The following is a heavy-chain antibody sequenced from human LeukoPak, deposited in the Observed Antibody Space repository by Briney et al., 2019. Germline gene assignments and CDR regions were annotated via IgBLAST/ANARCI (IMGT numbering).Heavy chain of an antibody. CDR3: AKRGFCSGGSCYRD. V-gene: IGHV3-23*01. J-gene: IGHJ4*02. D-gene: IGHD2-15*01. CDR2: ISGSGDST. Sequence: GGSLRLSCAASGFTFSSYGMSWVRQAPGKGLEWVSGISGSGDSTHYADSVKGRFTITRDNSKNTLHLQMNSLRAEDTAVYYCAKRGFCSGGSCYRDWGQGTLVTVSS. CDR1: GFTFSSYG.